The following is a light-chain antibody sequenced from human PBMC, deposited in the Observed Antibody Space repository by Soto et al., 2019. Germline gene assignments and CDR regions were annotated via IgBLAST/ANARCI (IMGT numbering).Light chain of an antibody. CDR1: QSVSSD. Sequence: EIVMTQSPATLSVSPGERATLSCRASQSVSSDLAWYQQKPDKAPRLLIYGASTRAIGIPARFSGSGSGTEFTLTFSSLQSEDFAVYYCQQYNNWPPWTFGQGTKV. CDR3: QQYNNWPPWT. J-gene: IGKJ1*01. V-gene: IGKV3-15*01. CDR2: GAS.